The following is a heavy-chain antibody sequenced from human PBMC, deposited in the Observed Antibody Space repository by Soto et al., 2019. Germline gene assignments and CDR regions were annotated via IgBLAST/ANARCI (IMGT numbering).Heavy chain of an antibody. CDR1: GFTFTTYA. D-gene: IGHD3-3*01. J-gene: IGHJ4*02. V-gene: IGHV3-23*01. Sequence: GGSLRLSCAASGFTFTTYAMGWVRQAPGKGLEWVSTMSVSGGGSIFYADSVRGRFTVSRDNSKNTMYLQMNSLRAEDTALYYCATDSRGSEWYWDFDYWGQGTLVTVSS. CDR3: ATDSRGSEWYWDFDY. CDR2: MSVSGGGSI.